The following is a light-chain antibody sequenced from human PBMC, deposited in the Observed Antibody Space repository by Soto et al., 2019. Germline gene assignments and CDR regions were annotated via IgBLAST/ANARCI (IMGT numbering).Light chain of an antibody. V-gene: IGKV1-12*01. CDR2: VAS. CDR1: QGISRW. Sequence: DIQMTQSPSSVSASLGDRVTITFRASQGISRWLAWYQQKPGKAPKLLIYVASSVQSGVPSRFSGSGSGTECTLTISSLQPEDFATYYCQQSHSFPFTFGPGTKVDIK. CDR3: QQSHSFPFT. J-gene: IGKJ3*01.